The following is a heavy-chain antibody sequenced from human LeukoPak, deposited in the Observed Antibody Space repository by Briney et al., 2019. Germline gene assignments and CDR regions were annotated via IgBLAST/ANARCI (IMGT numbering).Heavy chain of an antibody. Sequence: GASVKVSCKASGYTFTSNYIHWVRQAPGQGLEWMGRINCKSGGTNYGQNFQGRVTMTRDTSISTAYMELSRLRSDDTAVYYCARGPIATEGPRRPNYFDPWGQGTLVTVSS. CDR2: INCKSGGT. CDR1: GYTFTSNY. J-gene: IGHJ5*02. D-gene: IGHD4/OR15-4a*01. V-gene: IGHV1-2*06. CDR3: ARGPIATEGPRRPNYFDP.